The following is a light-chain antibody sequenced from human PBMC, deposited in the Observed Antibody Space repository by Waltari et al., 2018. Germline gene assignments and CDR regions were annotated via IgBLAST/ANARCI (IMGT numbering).Light chain of an antibody. J-gene: IGKJ2*01. CDR1: QSISDW. CDR2: KAS. V-gene: IGKV1-5*03. CDR3: QQYNTYSS. Sequence: DIQMTQFPSSLSPSVGDRVTITCRASQSISDWLAWYQQKPGKAPILLIYKASILKSGVPSRFSGSGSGTQFTLTISSLQPGDFATYYCQQYNTYSSFGQGTKLEIE.